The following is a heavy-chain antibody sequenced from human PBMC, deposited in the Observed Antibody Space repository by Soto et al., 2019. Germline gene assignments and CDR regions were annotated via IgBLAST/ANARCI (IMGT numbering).Heavy chain of an antibody. CDR3: ATYVVETGIGMGRFDP. Sequence: PSETLSLTCTVSGGSISSGDYYWSWIRQPPGKGLEWIGYIYYSGSTYYNPSLNSRITISADTSKNQFSLKMSSVTAADTAVYYCATYVVETGIGMGRFDPWGQGTQVTVFS. V-gene: IGHV4-30-4*01. J-gene: IGHJ5*02. CDR1: GGSISSGDYY. D-gene: IGHD2-21*02. CDR2: IYYSGST.